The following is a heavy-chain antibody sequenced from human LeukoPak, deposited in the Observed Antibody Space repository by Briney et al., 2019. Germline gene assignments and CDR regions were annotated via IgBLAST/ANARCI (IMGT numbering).Heavy chain of an antibody. V-gene: IGHV4-61*02. Sequence: SETLTLTCTVSGGSISSGSYYWSWIRQPAGKGLEWIRRIYTSGSTNYNPSLKSRVTISVDTSKNQFSLKLSSVTAADTAVYYCARAKVYYYYMDVWGKGTTVTVSS. J-gene: IGHJ6*03. CDR1: GGSISSGSYY. CDR2: IYTSGST. CDR3: ARAKVYYYYMDV.